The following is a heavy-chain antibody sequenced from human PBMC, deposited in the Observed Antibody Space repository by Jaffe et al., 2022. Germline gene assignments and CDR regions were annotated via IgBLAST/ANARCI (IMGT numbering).Heavy chain of an antibody. V-gene: IGHV3-23*01. CDR1: GFTFSNYA. J-gene: IGHJ4*02. CDR2: ISGGGGTT. CDR3: AKESNPIHQTTGTTPKGGSDY. D-gene: IGHD1-7*01. Sequence: EVQLLESGGGLVQPGGSLRLSCTASGFTFSNYAMSWVRQAPGKGLEWVSVISGGGGTTYYADSVKGRFTISRDDSKNTLYLQMNSLRAEDTAVYYCAKESNPIHQTTGTTPKGGSDYWGQGTLVTVSS.